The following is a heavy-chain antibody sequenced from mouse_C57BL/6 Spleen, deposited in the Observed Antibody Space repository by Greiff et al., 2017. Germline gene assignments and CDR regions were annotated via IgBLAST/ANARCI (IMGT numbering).Heavy chain of an antibody. J-gene: IGHJ4*01. CDR1: GYTFTDYY. Sequence: EVKLQQSGPELVKPGASVKISCKASGYTFTDYYMNWVKQSHGKSLEWIGDINPNNGGTSYNQKFKGKATLTVDKSSSTAYMELRSLTSEDSAVYYCAKVYDGHDGYAMDYWGQGTSVTVSS. D-gene: IGHD2-3*01. CDR2: INPNNGGT. V-gene: IGHV1-26*01. CDR3: AKVYDGHDGYAMDY.